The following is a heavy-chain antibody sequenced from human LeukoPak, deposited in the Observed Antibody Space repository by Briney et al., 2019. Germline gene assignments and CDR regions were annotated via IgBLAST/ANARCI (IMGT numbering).Heavy chain of an antibody. CDR2: ISGSGGST. Sequence: GGSLRLSCAASGFTFSSYAMSWVRQAPGKGLEWVSAISGSGGSTYYADSVKGRFTISRDNSKNTLYLQMNSLRAEDTAVYYCAKRGSSGWYVPAGVDYWGQGTLVTVSS. J-gene: IGHJ4*02. D-gene: IGHD6-19*01. CDR1: GFTFSSYA. CDR3: AKRGSSGWYVPAGVDY. V-gene: IGHV3-23*01.